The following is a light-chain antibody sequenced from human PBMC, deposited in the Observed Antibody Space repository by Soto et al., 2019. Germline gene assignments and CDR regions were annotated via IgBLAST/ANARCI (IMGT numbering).Light chain of an antibody. Sequence: QSVLTQPPSVSAAPGQTVTISCSGSTSNIGNNYVSWYQQLPGTAPKLLIYKNNERPSGIPDRSSGSKSGTSATLGITGLQTGDEADYYCGTWDSSLSAAGVFGGGTKLTVL. CDR3: GTWDSSLSAAGV. V-gene: IGLV1-51*02. J-gene: IGLJ2*01. CDR1: TSNIGNNY. CDR2: KNN.